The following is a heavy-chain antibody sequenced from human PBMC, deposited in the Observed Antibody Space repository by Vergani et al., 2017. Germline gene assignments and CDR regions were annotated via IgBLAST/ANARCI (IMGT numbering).Heavy chain of an antibody. CDR3: ARARKGGDGYNRLDY. CDR1: GFTFSSYW. V-gene: IGHV3-74*01. Sequence: EVQLVESGGGLVQPGGSLRLSCAASGFTFSSYWMHWVRQAPGKGLVWVSRINSDGSSTSYADSVKGRFTISRDNAKNTLYLQMNSLRAEDTAVYYCARARKGGDGYNRLDYWGQGTLVTVSS. D-gene: IGHD5-24*01. CDR2: INSDGSST. J-gene: IGHJ4*02.